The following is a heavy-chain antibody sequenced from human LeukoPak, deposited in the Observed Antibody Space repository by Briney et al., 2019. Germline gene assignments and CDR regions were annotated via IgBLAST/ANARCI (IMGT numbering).Heavy chain of an antibody. Sequence: PGGSLRLSCAASGFTFSSYAMSWVRQAPGKGLEWVSAISGSGGSTYYADSVKGRFTISRDNSKNTLYLQMNSLRAEDTAVYYCAKLNSVGHQLLFGGLFDYWGQGTLVTVSS. V-gene: IGHV3-23*01. CDR2: ISGSGGST. D-gene: IGHD2-2*01. CDR1: GFTFSSYA. CDR3: AKLNSVGHQLLFGGLFDY. J-gene: IGHJ4*02.